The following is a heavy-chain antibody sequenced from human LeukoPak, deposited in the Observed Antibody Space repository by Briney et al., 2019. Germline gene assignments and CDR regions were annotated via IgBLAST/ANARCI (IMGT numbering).Heavy chain of an antibody. CDR1: GFTFSSYS. J-gene: IGHJ4*02. V-gene: IGHV3-21*01. D-gene: IGHD6-13*01. Sequence: GGSLRLSCAASGFTFSSYSMNWVRQAPGKGLEWVSSISSSSSYIYYADSVKGRFTISRDNAKNSLYLQMNSLRAEDTAVYNCARYIAAAGLDYWGQGTLVTVSS. CDR3: ARYIAAAGLDY. CDR2: ISSSSSYI.